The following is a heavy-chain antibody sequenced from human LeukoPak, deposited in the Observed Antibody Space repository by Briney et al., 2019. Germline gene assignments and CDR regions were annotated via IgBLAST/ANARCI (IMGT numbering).Heavy chain of an antibody. J-gene: IGHJ1*01. CDR2: IKQDGSEK. V-gene: IGHV3-7*01. CDR3: ARPKVEMATIMYFQH. CDR1: GFTFSSYW. D-gene: IGHD5-24*01. Sequence: GGSLRLSCAASGFTFSSYWMSWVRQAPGKGLEWVANIKQDGSEKYYVDSVKGRFTIFRDNAKNSLYLQMNSLRAEDTAVYYRARPKVEMATIMYFQHWGQGTLVTVSS.